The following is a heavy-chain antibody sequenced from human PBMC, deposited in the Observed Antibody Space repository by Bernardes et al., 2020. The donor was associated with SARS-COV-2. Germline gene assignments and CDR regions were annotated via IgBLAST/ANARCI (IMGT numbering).Heavy chain of an antibody. J-gene: IGHJ4*02. CDR2: INPGATGT. CDR3: VRGTGNYGDWDN. V-gene: IGHV3-74*01. CDR1: GFTFSSHW. Sequence: GRSLRPSCEGTGFTFSSHWVHWVREAPGKGLEWVSRINPGATGTNYPDSVKGRFTVSRDNAKNTLYLQMNGLTVEDTGIYYCVRGTGNYGDWDNWGQGTLVTVYS. D-gene: IGHD4-17*01.